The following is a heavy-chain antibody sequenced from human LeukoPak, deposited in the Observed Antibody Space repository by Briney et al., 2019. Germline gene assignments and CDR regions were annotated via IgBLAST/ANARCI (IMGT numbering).Heavy chain of an antibody. Sequence: PGRSLRLSCAASGFTFSSYGMHWVRQAPGKGLEWVAVISYGGSNKYYADSVKGRFTISRDNSKNTLYLQMNSLRAEDTAVYYCAKGGLKGVLGYWGQGTLVTVSS. D-gene: IGHD2-8*01. V-gene: IGHV3-30*18. J-gene: IGHJ4*02. CDR3: AKGGLKGVLGY. CDR1: GFTFSSYG. CDR2: ISYGGSNK.